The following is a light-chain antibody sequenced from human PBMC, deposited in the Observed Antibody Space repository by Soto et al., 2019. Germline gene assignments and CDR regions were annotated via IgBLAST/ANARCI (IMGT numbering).Light chain of an antibody. CDR2: AAS. V-gene: IGKV1-9*01. CDR3: QQLNSYPYT. Sequence: IQLTQSPSSLSASVGDRVTITCRASQGISSYLAWYQQKPGKAPKLLIYAASTLQSGVPSRFSGSGSGTDFTLTISSLQPEDFATYYFQQLNSYPYTFVQGTKLELK. CDR1: QGISSY. J-gene: IGKJ2*01.